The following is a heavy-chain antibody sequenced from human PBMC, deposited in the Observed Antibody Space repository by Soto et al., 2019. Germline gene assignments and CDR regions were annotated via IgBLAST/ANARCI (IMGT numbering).Heavy chain of an antibody. CDR2: ISAYNGNT. D-gene: IGHD4-17*01. CDR1: GYTFTSYG. J-gene: IGHJ3*02. Sequence: QVQLVQSGAEVKKPGASVKVSCKASGYTFTSYGISLVRQAPGQGLEWMGWISAYNGNTNYAQKLQGRVTMTTDTSTSTAYMELRSLRSDDTAVYYCARDLIPTVTTPDDAFDIWGQGTMVTVSS. CDR3: ARDLIPTVTTPDDAFDI. V-gene: IGHV1-18*01.